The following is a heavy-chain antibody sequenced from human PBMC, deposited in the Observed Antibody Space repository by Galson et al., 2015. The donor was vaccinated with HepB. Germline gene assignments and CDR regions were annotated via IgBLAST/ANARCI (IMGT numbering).Heavy chain of an antibody. V-gene: IGHV3-21*01. D-gene: IGHD5-12*01. CDR2: ISSSSSYI. CDR3: ASDPSASPVEGYPDDAFDI. Sequence: SLRLSCAASGFTFSSYSMNWVRQAPGKGLEWVSSISSSSSYIYYADSVKGRFTISRDNAKNSLYLQMNSLRAEDTAVYYCASDPSASPVEGYPDDAFDIWGQGTMVTVSS. CDR1: GFTFSSYS. J-gene: IGHJ3*02.